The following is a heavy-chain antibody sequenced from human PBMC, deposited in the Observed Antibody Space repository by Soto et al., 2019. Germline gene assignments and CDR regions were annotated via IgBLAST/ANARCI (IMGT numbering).Heavy chain of an antibody. V-gene: IGHV3-48*02. J-gene: IGHJ4*02. CDR3: AREARGFDY. D-gene: IGHD3-10*01. Sequence: EVQLVESGGGSIQTGGSLRLSCAASGFTFSSYNMNWVRQAPGKGLEWISYISSTGSTTYYADSVKGRFTTSRDNAKNSLFLQMHSLRDEDTAVYYCAREARGFDYWGQGTLVTVSS. CDR1: GFTFSSYN. CDR2: ISSTGSTT.